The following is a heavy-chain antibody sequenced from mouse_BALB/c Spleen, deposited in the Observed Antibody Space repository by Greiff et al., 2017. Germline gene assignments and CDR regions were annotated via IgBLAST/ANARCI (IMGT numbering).Heavy chain of an antibody. CDR3: ARSLYGNFHFDY. CDR1: GFTFSDYY. D-gene: IGHD2-1*01. Sequence: EVMLVESGGGLVKPGGSLKLSCAASGFTFSDYYMYWVRQTPEKRLEWVASISSGGSTYYPDSVKGRFTISRDNARNILYLQMSSLRSEDTAMYYCARSLYGNFHFDYWGQGTTLTVSS. CDR2: ISSGGST. J-gene: IGHJ2*01. V-gene: IGHV5-6-5*01.